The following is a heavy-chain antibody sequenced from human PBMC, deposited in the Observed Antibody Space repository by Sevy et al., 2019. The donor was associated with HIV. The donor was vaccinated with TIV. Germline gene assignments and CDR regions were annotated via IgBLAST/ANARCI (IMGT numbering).Heavy chain of an antibody. J-gene: IGHJ5*02. CDR2: IYHSGST. Sequence: SETLSLTCAVSGYSISSGYYWGWIRQPPGKGLEWIRSIYHSGSTYYNPSLKSRVTISVDTSKNQFSLKLSSVTAADTAVYYCAGADPIVVVPAAKGGWFDPWGQGTLVTVSS. D-gene: IGHD2-2*01. V-gene: IGHV4-38-2*01. CDR1: GYSISSGYY. CDR3: AGADPIVVVPAAKGGWFDP.